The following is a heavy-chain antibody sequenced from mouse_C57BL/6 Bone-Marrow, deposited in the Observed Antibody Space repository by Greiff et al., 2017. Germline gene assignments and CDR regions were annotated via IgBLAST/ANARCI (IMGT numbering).Heavy chain of an antibody. CDR3: ATGYYGNPYAMDY. J-gene: IGHJ4*01. D-gene: IGHD2-1*01. CDR1: GYTFTSYW. CDR2: IYPGSGST. V-gene: IGHV1-55*01. Sequence: QVQLQQPGAELVKPGASVQMSCKASGYTFTSYWITWVKQRPGQGLEWIGDIYPGSGSTNYNEKFKSKATLTVDTSSSTAYMQLSSLTSEDSAVYYCATGYYGNPYAMDYWGQGTSVTVSS.